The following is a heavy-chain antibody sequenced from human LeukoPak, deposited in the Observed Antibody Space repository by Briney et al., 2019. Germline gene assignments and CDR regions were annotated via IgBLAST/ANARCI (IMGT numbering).Heavy chain of an antibody. CDR1: GFTFSSYW. CDR3: AKDISRAPLSNVFDY. D-gene: IGHD4-11*01. V-gene: IGHV3-74*01. CDR2: INSDGSST. J-gene: IGHJ4*02. Sequence: GGSLRLSCAVSGFTFSSYWMHWVRQAPGKGLVWVSRINSDGSSTSYADSVKGRFTISRDNAKNTLYLQMNSLRAEDTALYYCAKDISRAPLSNVFDYWGQGTLVTVSS.